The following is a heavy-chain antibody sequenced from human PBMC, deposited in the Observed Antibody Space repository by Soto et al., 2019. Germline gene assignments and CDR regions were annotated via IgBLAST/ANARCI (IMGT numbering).Heavy chain of an antibody. CDR1: GGTFSSFA. D-gene: IGHD3-10*01. V-gene: IGHV1-69*01. CDR2: IIPAIGTP. J-gene: IGHJ3*01. Sequence: QMQLVQSGSEVKKPGSSVKVSCKVSGGTFSSFAISWVRQAPGQGLEWIGGIIPAIGTPDHAPKFRGRVTITADESTSTAYLELSSLTSNDTAAYFCARDYGRQAPGLWGQGTKVTVSS. CDR3: ARDYGRQAPGL.